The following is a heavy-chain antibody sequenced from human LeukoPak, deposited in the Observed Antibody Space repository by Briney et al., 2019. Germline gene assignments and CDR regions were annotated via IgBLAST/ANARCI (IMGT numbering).Heavy chain of an antibody. CDR1: GFTLSNYW. CDR2: IKHDGSDK. Sequence: PGGSLRLSCAASGFTLSNYWMTWVRQSPGKGLEWVAIIKHDGSDKYYVESVKGRFTISRDNAKNSLYLQMSSLRAEDTAVYYCARGGHRQKEFWGQGTLVTVSS. CDR3: ARGGHRQKEF. D-gene: IGHD3-10*01. J-gene: IGHJ4*02. V-gene: IGHV3-7*01.